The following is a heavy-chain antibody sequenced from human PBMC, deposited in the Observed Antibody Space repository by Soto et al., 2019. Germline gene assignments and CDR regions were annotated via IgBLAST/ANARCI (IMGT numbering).Heavy chain of an antibody. Sequence: ASVKVSCKASGYTFTSYAMHWVRQAPGQRLEWMGWINAGNGNTKYSQKFQGRVTITRDTSASTAYMELSSLRSEDTAVYYCARVGYYDILTGYSPGFDYWGQGTLVTVSS. CDR1: GYTFTSYA. J-gene: IGHJ4*02. CDR3: ARVGYYDILTGYSPGFDY. CDR2: INAGNGNT. V-gene: IGHV1-3*01. D-gene: IGHD3-9*01.